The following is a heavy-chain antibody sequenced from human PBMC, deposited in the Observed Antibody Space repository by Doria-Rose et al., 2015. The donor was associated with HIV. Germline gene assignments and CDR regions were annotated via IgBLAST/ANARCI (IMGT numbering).Heavy chain of an antibody. CDR1: GASVSSRGYY. CDR2: TYYTGTS. V-gene: IGHV4-31*03. CDR3: ARMGSYRELDY. J-gene: IGHJ4*02. D-gene: IGHD3-3*01. Sequence: QVQLQESGPVLVTRSDILSLTCSVSGASVSSRGYYWNWIRQVPGKGLESLGYTYYTGTSDYSPSLKSRLNMAVDTSKNQFSLKLSFVTVAHTAVYYCARMGSYRELDYWGQRALVSVSA.